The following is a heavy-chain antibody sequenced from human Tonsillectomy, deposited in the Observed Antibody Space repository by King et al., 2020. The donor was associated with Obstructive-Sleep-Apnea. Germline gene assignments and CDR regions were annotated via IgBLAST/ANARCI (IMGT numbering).Heavy chain of an antibody. Sequence: VQLQESGPGLVKPSETLSLTCTVSGGSISSYYWSWIRQPPGKGLEWIGYVYYSGSTNYNPSLKSRVTISVDTSKNQFSLKLSSVTAADTAVYYCARGELVATIRAHYYNYYGMDVWGQGTTVTVSS. J-gene: IGHJ6*02. CDR2: VYYSGST. D-gene: IGHD5-24*01. CDR3: ARGELVATIRAHYYNYYGMDV. V-gene: IGHV4-59*01. CDR1: GGSISSYY.